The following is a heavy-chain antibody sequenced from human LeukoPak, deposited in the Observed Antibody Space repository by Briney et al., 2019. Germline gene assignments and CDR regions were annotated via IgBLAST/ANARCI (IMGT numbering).Heavy chain of an antibody. Sequence: GASLRLSCAASGFTFSNYAMSWVRQAPGKGLEWVAVISYDGSNKYYADSVKGRFTISRDNSKNTLYLQMNSLRAEDTAVYYCASPPVEMATIMEDYWGQGTLVTVSS. CDR3: ASPPVEMATIMEDY. CDR1: GFTFSNYA. J-gene: IGHJ4*02. CDR2: ISYDGSNK. D-gene: IGHD5-24*01. V-gene: IGHV3-30-3*01.